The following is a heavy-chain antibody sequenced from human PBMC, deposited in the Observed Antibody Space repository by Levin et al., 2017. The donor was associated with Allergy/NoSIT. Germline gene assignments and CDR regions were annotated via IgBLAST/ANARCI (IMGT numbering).Heavy chain of an antibody. CDR2: ILSDGTNE. V-gene: IGHV3-30*04. CDR1: GFSFSPYA. J-gene: IGHJ4*02. CDR3: ARAGETADDY. D-gene: IGHD7-27*01. Sequence: GGSLRLSCAASGFSFSPYAMHWVRQAPGKGLDWVAVILSDGTNEYYADSVKGRFTISRDNSKNMLYLQMNGLRPEDTAVYYCARAGETADDYWGQGTLVTVSS.